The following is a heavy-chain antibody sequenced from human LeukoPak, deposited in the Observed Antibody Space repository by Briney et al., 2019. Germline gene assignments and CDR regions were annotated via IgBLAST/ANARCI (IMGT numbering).Heavy chain of an antibody. V-gene: IGHV4-39*07. CDR3: ARDGGARSFTNGLNWFDP. CDR2: IYYSGST. J-gene: IGHJ5*02. Sequence: SETLSLTCIVSGGSISSSNYYWGWIRQPPGKGLEWIGSIYYSGSTYYNPSLKSRVTISVDTSKNQFSLKLSSVTAADTAVYYCARDGGARSFTNGLNWFDPWGQGILVTVSS. D-gene: IGHD2-8*01. CDR1: GGSISSSNYY.